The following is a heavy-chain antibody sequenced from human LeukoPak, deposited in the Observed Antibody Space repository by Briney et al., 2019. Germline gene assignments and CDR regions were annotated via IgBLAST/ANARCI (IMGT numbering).Heavy chain of an antibody. Sequence: SQTLSLTCAVSGGSISSGGYSWSWIRQPPGKGLEWIGYIYYSGSTNYNPSLKSRVTISVDTSKNQFSLKLSSVTAADTAVYYCARANGDYLYRSYYYMDVWGKGTTVTVSS. J-gene: IGHJ6*03. CDR3: ARANGDYLYRSYYYMDV. CDR2: IYYSGST. D-gene: IGHD4-17*01. CDR1: GGSISSGGYS. V-gene: IGHV4-30-4*07.